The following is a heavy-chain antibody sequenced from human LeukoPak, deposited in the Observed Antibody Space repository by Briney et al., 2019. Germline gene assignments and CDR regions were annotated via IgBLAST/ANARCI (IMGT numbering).Heavy chain of an antibody. CDR3: ARQTQGRSAFDI. CDR1: GGTFSSYA. CDR2: IIPIFGTA. V-gene: IGHV1-69*13. Sequence: SVKVSCKASGGTFSSYAISWVRQAPGQGLEWMGGIIPIFGTASYAQKFQGRVTITADESTSTAYMELSSLRSEDTAVYYCARQTQGRSAFDIWGQGTMVTVSS. J-gene: IGHJ3*02.